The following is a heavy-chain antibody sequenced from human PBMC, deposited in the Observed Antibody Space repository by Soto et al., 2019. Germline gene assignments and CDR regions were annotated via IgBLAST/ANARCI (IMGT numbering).Heavy chain of an antibody. Sequence: QVHLVQSGAEVKKPGASVKVSCKGSGYAFTTYGITWVRQAPGQGLEWMGWISAHSGNTNYAQKLQGRVTVTRDTSTSTAYMELRRLRSDDTAVYYCARARYGDYWGQGALVTVSS. CDR3: ARARYGDY. J-gene: IGHJ4*02. V-gene: IGHV1-18*01. D-gene: IGHD1-1*01. CDR1: GYAFTTYG. CDR2: ISAHSGNT.